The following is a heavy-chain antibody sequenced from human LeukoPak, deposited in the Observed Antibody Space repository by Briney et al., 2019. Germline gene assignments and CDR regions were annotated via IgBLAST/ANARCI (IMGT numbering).Heavy chain of an antibody. D-gene: IGHD5-24*01. V-gene: IGHV3-43D*03. Sequence: GGSLRLSCAASEFTFSSYEMYWVRQAPGKGLEWVSLISWDGGSTYYADSVKGRFTISRDNSKNSLYLQMNSLRAEDTALYYCAKGAEEMASNPMEFDYWGQGTLVTVSS. CDR3: AKGAEEMASNPMEFDY. CDR2: ISWDGGST. J-gene: IGHJ4*02. CDR1: EFTFSSYE.